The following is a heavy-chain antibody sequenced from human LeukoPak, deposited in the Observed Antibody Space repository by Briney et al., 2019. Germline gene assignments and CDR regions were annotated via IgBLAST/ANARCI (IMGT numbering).Heavy chain of an antibody. CDR2: INHSGST. D-gene: IGHD3-3*01. CDR3: ARGGVTAFDY. Sequence: SETLSLTCAVSGGSLSGYYWSWIRHPPGKGLEWIGEINHSGSTNYNPYLKSRVTISVVTSQSQFSLKLSSVTAADPAVYYCARGGVTAFDYWGQGTLVTVSS. V-gene: IGHV4-34*01. J-gene: IGHJ4*02. CDR1: GGSLSGYY.